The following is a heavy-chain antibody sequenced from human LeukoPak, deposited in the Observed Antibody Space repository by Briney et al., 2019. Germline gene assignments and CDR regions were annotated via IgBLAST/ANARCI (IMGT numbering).Heavy chain of an antibody. J-gene: IGHJ4*02. D-gene: IGHD3-22*01. CDR3: ARGGAGYYDSSGYYYFDY. CDR2: IYSGGST. CDR1: GFTVSSNY. V-gene: IGHV3-66*01. Sequence: GGSLRLSCAASGFTVSSNYMSWVRQAPGKGLEWVSVIYSGGSTYYADSVKGRFTISRDNSKNTLYLQMNSLRAEDTAVYYCARGGAGYYDSSGYYYFDYWGQGTLVTVSS.